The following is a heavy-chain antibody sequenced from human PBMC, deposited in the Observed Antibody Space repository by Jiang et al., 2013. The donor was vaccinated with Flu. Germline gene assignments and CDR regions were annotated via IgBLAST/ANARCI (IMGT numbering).Heavy chain of an antibody. Sequence: TLSLTCTVSGGSISSYYWSWIRQPPGKGLEWIGYIYYSGSTNYNPSLKSRVTISVDTSKNQFSLKLSSVTAADAAVYYCAREAVDYYGMDAWGQGTTVTVSS. CDR3: AREAVDYYGMDA. D-gene: IGHD4-23*01. J-gene: IGHJ6*02. CDR2: IYYSGST. V-gene: IGHV4-59*13. CDR1: GGSISSYY.